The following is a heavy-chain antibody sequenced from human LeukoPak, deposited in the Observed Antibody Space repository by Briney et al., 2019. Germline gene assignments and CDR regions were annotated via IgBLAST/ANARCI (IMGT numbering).Heavy chain of an antibody. D-gene: IGHD1-26*01. CDR2: IYTSGST. Sequence: SETLSLTCTVSGGSISSYYWSWIRQPAGKGLEWIGRIYTSGSTNYNPSLKSRVTMSVDTSKNQFSLKLSSVTAADTAVYYCARDPTAGATYYFDYWGQGTLVTVSS. J-gene: IGHJ4*02. V-gene: IGHV4-4*07. CDR1: GGSISSYY. CDR3: ARDPTAGATYYFDY.